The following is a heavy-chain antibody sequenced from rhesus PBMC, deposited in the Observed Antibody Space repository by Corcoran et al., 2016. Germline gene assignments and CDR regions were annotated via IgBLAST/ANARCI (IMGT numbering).Heavy chain of an antibody. D-gene: IGHD6-31*01. V-gene: IGHV4S11*01. CDR3: ASLYSSGWYNFDY. CDR2: IDSSGST. CDR1: GGSLSSRF. Sequence: QVQLQESGPGLVKPSEILSLTCAVSGGSLSSRFWSWIRQAPGKGLGWIGRIDSSGSTYYNPSLKSRVTLSVDTSKNQFSLKLSSVTAADTAVYYCASLYSSGWYNFDYWGQGVLVTVSS. J-gene: IGHJ4*01.